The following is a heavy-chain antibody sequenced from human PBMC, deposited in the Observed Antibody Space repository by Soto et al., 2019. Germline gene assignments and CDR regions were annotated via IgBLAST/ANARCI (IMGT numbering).Heavy chain of an antibody. CDR1: GFTFSSYA. Sequence: ESGGGVVQPGRSLRLSCAASGFTFSSYAMHWVRQAPGKGLEWVAVISYDGSNKYYADSVKGRFTISRDNSKNTLYLQMNSLRAEDTAVYYCARQEYYDFWSGYFFDYWGQGTLVTVSS. D-gene: IGHD3-3*01. CDR2: ISYDGSNK. J-gene: IGHJ4*02. V-gene: IGHV3-30-3*01. CDR3: ARQEYYDFWSGYFFDY.